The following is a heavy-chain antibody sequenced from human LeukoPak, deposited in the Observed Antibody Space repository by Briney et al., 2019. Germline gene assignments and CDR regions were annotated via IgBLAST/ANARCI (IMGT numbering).Heavy chain of an antibody. Sequence: GGSLRLSCAASGFTFSSYEMNWVRQAPGKGLEWVSAISGSGGSTYYADSVKGRFTISRDNSKNTLYLQMNSLRAEDTAVYYCARGGYCGGDCYSDFDYWGQGTLVTVSS. CDR1: GFTFSSYE. V-gene: IGHV3-23*01. CDR2: ISGSGGST. CDR3: ARGGYCGGDCYSDFDY. D-gene: IGHD2-21*02. J-gene: IGHJ4*02.